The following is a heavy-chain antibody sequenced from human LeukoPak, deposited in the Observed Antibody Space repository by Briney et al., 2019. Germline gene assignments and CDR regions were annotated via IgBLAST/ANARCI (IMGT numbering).Heavy chain of an antibody. Sequence: GTLRRSSAASGFTFSTFWMHWVPQAPGHERMGVSGISRGVVSESYTDSVKARFTISRDNYKNKLYLQMNSLRAEDTAVYYCAKDWEWELLIFDYWGQGTLVTVSS. CDR3: AKDWEWELLIFDY. CDR2: ISRGVVSE. CDR1: GFTFSTFW. D-gene: IGHD1-26*01. V-gene: IGHV3-23*01. J-gene: IGHJ4*02.